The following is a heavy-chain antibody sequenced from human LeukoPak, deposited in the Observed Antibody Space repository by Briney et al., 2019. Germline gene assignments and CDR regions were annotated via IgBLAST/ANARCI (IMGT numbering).Heavy chain of an antibody. CDR3: AKNRRIFGRTLQRHYMDV. CDR2: ISAYNGNT. V-gene: IGHV1-18*01. J-gene: IGHJ6*03. Sequence: ASVKVSCKASGYTFTSYGISWVRQAPGQGLEWMGWISAYNGNTNYAQKLQGRVTMTTDTSTSTAYMELRSLRSDDTAVYYCAKNRRIFGRTLQRHYMDVWGKGTTVAVSS. D-gene: IGHD3-3*01. CDR1: GYTFTSYG.